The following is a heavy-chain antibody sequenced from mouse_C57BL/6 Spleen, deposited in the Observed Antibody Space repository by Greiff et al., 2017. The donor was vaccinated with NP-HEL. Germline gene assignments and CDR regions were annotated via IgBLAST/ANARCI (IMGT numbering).Heavy chain of an antibody. CDR3: ATYSNYVGWYFDV. CDR1: GYTFTSYW. J-gene: IGHJ1*03. CDR2: IDPSDSYT. D-gene: IGHD2-5*01. Sequence: VKLQQPGAELVKPGASVKLSCKASGYTFTSYWMQWVKQRPGQGLEWIGEIDPSDSYTNYNQKFKGKATLTVDTSSSTAYMQLSSLTSEDSAVYYCATYSNYVGWYFDVWGTGTTVTVSS. V-gene: IGHV1-50*01.